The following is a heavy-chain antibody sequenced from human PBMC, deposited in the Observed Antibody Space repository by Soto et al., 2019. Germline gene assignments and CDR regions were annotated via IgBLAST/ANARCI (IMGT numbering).Heavy chain of an antibody. Sequence: PSETLSLTCTVSGGSISSYYWSWIRQPPGKGLEWIGYIYYSGSTNYNPSLKSRVTISVDTSKNQFSLKLSSVTAADTAVYYCARGSYDFWSGYESPWFDPWGQGTLVTVSS. CDR3: ARGSYDFWSGYESPWFDP. D-gene: IGHD3-3*01. V-gene: IGHV4-59*01. CDR2: IYYSGST. CDR1: GGSISSYY. J-gene: IGHJ5*02.